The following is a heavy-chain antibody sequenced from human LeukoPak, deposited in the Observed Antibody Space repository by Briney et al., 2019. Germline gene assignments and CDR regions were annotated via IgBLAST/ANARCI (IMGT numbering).Heavy chain of an antibody. CDR3: ACSMVTSAFDI. Sequence: ASVKVSCKASGYTFTGYYMHWVRQAPGQGREWMGWINPNSGGTNYTQKFQGWVTMTRDTSISTAYMELSRLRSDDTAVYYCACSMVTSAFDIWGQGTMVTVSS. J-gene: IGHJ3*02. V-gene: IGHV1-2*04. D-gene: IGHD3-16*01. CDR1: GYTFTGYY. CDR2: INPNSGGT.